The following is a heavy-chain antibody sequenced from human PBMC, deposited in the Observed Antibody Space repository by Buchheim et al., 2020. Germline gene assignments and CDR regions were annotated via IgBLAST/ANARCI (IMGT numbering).Heavy chain of an antibody. J-gene: IGHJ4*02. CDR3: ASVDSSSWSY. V-gene: IGHV3-30-3*01. CDR1: GFTFSSYA. Sequence: QVQLVESGGGVVQPGRSLRLSCAASGFTFSSYAMHWVRQAPGKGLEWVAVISYDGSNKYYADSVKGRFTISRDTSKNTLYLQMNSLRAEDTTVYYCASVDSSSWSYWGKGTL. CDR2: ISYDGSNK. D-gene: IGHD6-13*01.